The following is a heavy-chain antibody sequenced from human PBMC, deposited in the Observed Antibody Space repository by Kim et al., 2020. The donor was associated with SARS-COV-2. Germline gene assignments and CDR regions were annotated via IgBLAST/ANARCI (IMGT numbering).Heavy chain of an antibody. Sequence: GATKHAKKIQDRITLTRDTSISTGHMELNRLTSDDTAVYYCARDQGGLDVWGQGTTVTVSS. V-gene: IGHV1-2*02. CDR3: ARDQGGLDV. CDR2: GAT. J-gene: IGHJ6*02.